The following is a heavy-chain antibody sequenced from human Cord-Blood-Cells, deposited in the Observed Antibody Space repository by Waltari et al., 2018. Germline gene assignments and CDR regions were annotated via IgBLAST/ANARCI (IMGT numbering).Heavy chain of an antibody. J-gene: IGHJ4*02. D-gene: IGHD5-12*01. Sequence: QVQLVQSGAEVKKPGASVKVSCKVSGYTLTELSMHWVRQGPGKGVGWMGGFEPEGGETSYGREFEGRVTMTEDTSTDTAYMELSSLRSEDTAVYYCATDLRVATITGYWGQGTLVTVSS. CDR2: FEPEGGET. CDR1: GYTLTELS. V-gene: IGHV1-24*01. CDR3: ATDLRVATITGY.